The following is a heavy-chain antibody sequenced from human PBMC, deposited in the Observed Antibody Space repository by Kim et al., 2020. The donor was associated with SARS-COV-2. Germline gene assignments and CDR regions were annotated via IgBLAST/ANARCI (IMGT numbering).Heavy chain of an antibody. CDR1: GGSFSGYY. D-gene: IGHD3-9*01. CDR3: ARYSPYYVILTGYDPRYYYYDMDG. J-gene: IGHJ6*02. V-gene: IGHV4-34*01. CDR2: INHSGST. Sequence: SETLSLTCAVYGGSFSGYYWSWIRQPPGKGLEWIGEINHSGSTNYNPSLKSRVTISVNTSKNQFYLKLSSVTAADTAVYYFARYSPYYVILTGYDPRYYYYDMDGWSQGTTFSVSS.